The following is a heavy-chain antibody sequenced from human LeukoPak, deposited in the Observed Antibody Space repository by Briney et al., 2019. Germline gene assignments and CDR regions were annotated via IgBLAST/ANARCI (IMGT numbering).Heavy chain of an antibody. Sequence: ASVKVSCKASGYTFTSYGISWVRQAPGQGLEWMEWISAYNGNTNYAQKLQGRVTMTKDTSTSTAYMELRSLRSDDTAVYYCARGGRWELPRPYAFDIWGQGTMVTVSS. CDR1: GYTFTSYG. CDR3: ARGGRWELPRPYAFDI. D-gene: IGHD1-26*01. V-gene: IGHV1-18*01. J-gene: IGHJ3*02. CDR2: ISAYNGNT.